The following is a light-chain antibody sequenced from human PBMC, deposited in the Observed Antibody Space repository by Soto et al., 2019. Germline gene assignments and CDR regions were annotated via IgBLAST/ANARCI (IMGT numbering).Light chain of an antibody. V-gene: IGKV1-39*01. CDR2: LAS. CDR3: QQSYSAPQT. CDR1: QTISNY. Sequence: DIQMTQSPSSLSASVGDRVTITCRASQTISNYLHWYQQSPGKAPNLLIHLASNLQSGVPSRFSGSGSGTDFTLTISSLQPEDFSTYYFQQSYSAPQTFGQGTKVEIK. J-gene: IGKJ1*01.